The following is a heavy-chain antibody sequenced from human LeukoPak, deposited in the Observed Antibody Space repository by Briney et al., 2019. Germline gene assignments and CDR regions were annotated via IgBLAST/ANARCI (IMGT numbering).Heavy chain of an antibody. CDR1: GYIFTSHW. V-gene: IGHV5-51*01. D-gene: IGHD6-19*01. Sequence: GESLKISCKGSGYIFTSHWIGWVRQMPEKGLEWMGIIYPSDSDTRYSPSFQDQVTISADKSNNTAYLQWSSLKASDTAMYYCVGLVAGRGQFDYWGQGTLVTVSS. CDR2: IYPSDSDT. CDR3: VGLVAGRGQFDY. J-gene: IGHJ4*02.